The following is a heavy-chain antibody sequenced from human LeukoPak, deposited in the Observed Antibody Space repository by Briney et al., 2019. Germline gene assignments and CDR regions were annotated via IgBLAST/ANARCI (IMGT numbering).Heavy chain of an antibody. J-gene: IGHJ6*02. Sequence: ASVKVSCKASGYTFTSYDFNWVRQATGQRPEWMGWMSPNSGDTGYAQKFQDRVTMARNTSISTAYMELSSLRSEDTAVYYCAREVWGHNGVVVATTLDYYYYGMDVWGQGTTVTVSS. CDR2: MSPNSGDT. D-gene: IGHD2-15*01. CDR1: GYTFTSYD. V-gene: IGHV1-8*01. CDR3: AREVWGHNGVVVATTLDYYYYGMDV.